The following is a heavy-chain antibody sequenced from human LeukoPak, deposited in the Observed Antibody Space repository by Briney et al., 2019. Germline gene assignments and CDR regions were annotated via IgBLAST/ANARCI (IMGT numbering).Heavy chain of an antibody. CDR1: NFTFSNYG. CDR2: ISDSAGRT. D-gene: IGHD5-18*01. V-gene: IGHV3-23*01. J-gene: IGHJ4*02. Sequence: GGSLRLSCAASNFTFSNYGMSWVRQAPGKGLEWVSAISDSAGRTYYADSVKGRFTISRDNSKNTLHLQMNSLRPEDTAVYFCAKKDRKGGYSYEYDIWGQGTLVTVSS. CDR3: AKKDRKGGYSYEYDI.